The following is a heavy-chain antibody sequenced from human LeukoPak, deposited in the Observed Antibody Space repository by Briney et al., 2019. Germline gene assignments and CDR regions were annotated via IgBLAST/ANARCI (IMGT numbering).Heavy chain of an antibody. V-gene: IGHV4-31*03. CDR2: IFYTGNT. Sequence: SETLSLTCTVSGGSISSGGYYWSWIRQHPGTGLEWIGYIFYTGNTYYNPSLKSRVTISVDTSNNQFSLKLSSVTAADTAVYYCARAGLNFYFDYWGQGTLVTVSS. D-gene: IGHD1-20*01. CDR3: ARAGLNFYFDY. J-gene: IGHJ4*02. CDR1: GGSISSGGYY.